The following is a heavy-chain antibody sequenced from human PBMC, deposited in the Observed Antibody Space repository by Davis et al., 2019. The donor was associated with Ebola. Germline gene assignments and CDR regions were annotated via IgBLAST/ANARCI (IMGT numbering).Heavy chain of an antibody. Sequence: SETLSLTCTVSGGSISTYYWSWIRQPPGKGLEWIGYIYYSGSTNYNPSLKSRVTISVDTSKNQFSLKLSSVTAADTAVYYCARVDYDFWSGRYGSDNWFDPWGQGTLVTVSS. V-gene: IGHV4-59*01. J-gene: IGHJ5*02. CDR3: ARVDYDFWSGRYGSDNWFDP. D-gene: IGHD3-3*01. CDR1: GGSISTYY. CDR2: IYYSGST.